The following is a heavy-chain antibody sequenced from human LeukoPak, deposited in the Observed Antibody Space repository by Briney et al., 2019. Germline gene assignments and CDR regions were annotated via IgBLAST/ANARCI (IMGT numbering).Heavy chain of an antibody. Sequence: ASVKVSCKASGYTFTSYYMHWVRQAPGQGLEWMGIINPSGGSTSYAQKFQGRVTMTRDTSTSTVYMELSSLRSEDTAVYYCARAWEVAYSSLRFDPWGQGTLVTVSS. J-gene: IGHJ5*02. V-gene: IGHV1-46*01. CDR3: ARAWEVAYSSLRFDP. CDR1: GYTFTSYY. D-gene: IGHD6-6*01. CDR2: INPSGGST.